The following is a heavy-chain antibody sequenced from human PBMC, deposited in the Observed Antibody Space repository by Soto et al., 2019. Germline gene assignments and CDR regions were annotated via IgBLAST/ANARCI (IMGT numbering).Heavy chain of an antibody. D-gene: IGHD4-17*01. V-gene: IGHV1-18*01. CDR3: ASGGGDDPLFDI. CDR1: GYTFTSYG. J-gene: IGHJ3*02. CDR2: SSAYNGNT. Sequence: ASVKVSCKASGYTFTSYGITWVRQAPGQGLEWMGWSSAYNGNTNYAQKIQGRVTMTTDTSTSTAYMEPRSLRSDDTAVYYCASGGGDDPLFDIWGQGTMVTVSS.